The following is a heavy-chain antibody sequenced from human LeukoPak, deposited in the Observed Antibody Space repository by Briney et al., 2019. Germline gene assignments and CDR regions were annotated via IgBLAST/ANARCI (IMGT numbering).Heavy chain of an antibody. D-gene: IGHD3-22*01. CDR3: ASYYYDSSGFGY. CDR1: GGSISSYY. V-gene: IGHV4-59*01. Sequence: SETLSLTCTVPGGSISSYYWSWIRQPPGKGLEWIGYIYYSGSTNYNPSLKSRVTISVDTSKNQFSLKLSSVTAADTAVYYCASYYYDSSGFGYWGQGTLVAVSS. CDR2: IYYSGST. J-gene: IGHJ4*02.